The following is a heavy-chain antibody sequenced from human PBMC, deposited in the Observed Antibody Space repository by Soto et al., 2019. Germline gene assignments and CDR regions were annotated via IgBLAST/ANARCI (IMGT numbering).Heavy chain of an antibody. Sequence: QVQLQQSGPGLVKPSQTLSLTCAISGESVSTNSATWDWIRQSPSRGLEWLGRTYYRSKWYHDYSVSVKGRXTXNXXTSNNQLSLQLNSVTPDDTAVYYCARLLGDSWLDSWGQGTLVTVSS. CDR1: GESVSTNSAT. CDR3: ARLLGDSWLDS. J-gene: IGHJ5*01. V-gene: IGHV6-1*01. CDR2: TYYRSKWYH. D-gene: IGHD1-26*01.